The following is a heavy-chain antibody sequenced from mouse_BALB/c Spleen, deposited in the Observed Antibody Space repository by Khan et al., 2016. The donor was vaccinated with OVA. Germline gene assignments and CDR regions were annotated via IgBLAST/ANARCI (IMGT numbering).Heavy chain of an antibody. Sequence: EVELVESGGDLVKPGGSLKLSCAASGFTFSNYSMSWVRQSPEKRLEWVASISSGGTTYYPDCLKGRFTISRDHSKNILYLQMNSLRAEDTAMFYCARDYLFTYWGQGTLVTVSA. V-gene: IGHV5-6-5*01. CDR1: GFTFSNYS. J-gene: IGHJ3*01. D-gene: IGHD1-1*02. CDR2: ISSGGTT. CDR3: ARDYLFTY.